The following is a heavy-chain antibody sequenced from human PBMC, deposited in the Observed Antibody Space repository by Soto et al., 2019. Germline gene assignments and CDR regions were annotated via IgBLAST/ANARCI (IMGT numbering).Heavy chain of an antibody. J-gene: IGHJ4*02. D-gene: IGHD5-12*01. CDR1: GVSISSSFYY. CDR2: IYYTGDT. CDR3: ARHTKRYNAYGPPAD. V-gene: IGHV4-39*01. Sequence: SETLSLTCTVSGVSISSSFYYWGWIRQPPGKGLEWIATIYYTGDTYYNQSLRSRVTISVDTSKNQLSLKLTSVTATDTVLYHCARHTKRYNAYGPPADWGQGTLVTVSS.